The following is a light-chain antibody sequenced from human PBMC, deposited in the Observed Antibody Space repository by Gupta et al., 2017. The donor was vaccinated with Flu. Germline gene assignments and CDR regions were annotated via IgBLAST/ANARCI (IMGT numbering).Light chain of an antibody. CDR1: SSNIGSNY. J-gene: IGLJ3*02. CDR3: AEWDESLTCV. V-gene: IGLV1-47*01. Sequence: QSVLTQPPSPSGTPGQRVTISCSGSSSNIGSNYVYWYQQPPGTAPKLLFERNNRRPSGAPGRCDGNKAGTSALTDTRGLRAEDDAYYYCAEWDESLTCVFGGGTKLTVL. CDR2: RNN.